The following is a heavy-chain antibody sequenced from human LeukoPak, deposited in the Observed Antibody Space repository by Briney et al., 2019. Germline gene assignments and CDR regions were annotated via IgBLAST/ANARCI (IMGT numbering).Heavy chain of an antibody. CDR1: GGSISSGGYS. D-gene: IGHD3-22*01. V-gene: IGHV4-30-2*01. CDR2: IYHSGST. Sequence: PSQTLSLTCAVSGGSISSGGYSWSWIRQPPGKGLEWIGYIYHSGSTYYNPSLKSRVTISVDRSKNQFSLKLSSVTAADTAVYYCARGIQEDYYDSSGYYYSWFDPWGQGTLVTVSS. J-gene: IGHJ5*02. CDR3: ARGIQEDYYDSSGYYYSWFDP.